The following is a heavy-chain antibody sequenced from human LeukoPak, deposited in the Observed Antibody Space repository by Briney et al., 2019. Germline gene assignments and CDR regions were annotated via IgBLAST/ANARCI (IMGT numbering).Heavy chain of an antibody. J-gene: IGHJ4*02. CDR1: GYTFTSYG. V-gene: IGHV1-18*01. Sequence: ASVKVSCKASGYTFTSYGISWVRQAPGQGLERMGWISAYNGNTNYAQKLQGRVTMTTDTSTSTAYMELRSLRSDDTAVYYCARGDAVVVAAPINYWGQGTLVTVSS. D-gene: IGHD2-15*01. CDR2: ISAYNGNT. CDR3: ARGDAVVVAAPINY.